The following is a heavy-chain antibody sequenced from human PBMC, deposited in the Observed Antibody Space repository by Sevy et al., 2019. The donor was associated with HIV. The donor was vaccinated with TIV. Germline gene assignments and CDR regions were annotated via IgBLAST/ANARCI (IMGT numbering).Heavy chain of an antibody. J-gene: IGHJ4*02. CDR3: ARGVTIFGVITPDY. CDR1: GGSFSGYY. D-gene: IGHD3-3*01. V-gene: IGHV4-34*01. CDR2: INHSGST. Sequence: SETLSLTCAVYGGSFSGYYWSWIRQPPGKGLEWIGEINHSGSTNYNPSLKSRVTISVDTSKNQFSLKLGSVTAADTAVYYCARGVTIFGVITPDYWGQGTLVTVSS.